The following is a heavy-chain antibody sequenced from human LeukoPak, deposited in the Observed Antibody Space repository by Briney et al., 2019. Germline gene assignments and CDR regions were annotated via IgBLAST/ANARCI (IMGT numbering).Heavy chain of an antibody. J-gene: IGHJ4*02. D-gene: IGHD2-15*01. Sequence: PGGSLRLSCAASGFTFSSYAMSWVRQAPGEGLEWVSAISGSGGSTYYADSVKGRFTISGDNSKNTLYLQMNSLRAEDTAVYYCAKVRDIVVVVSTKEFDYWGQGTLVTVSS. CDR3: AKVRDIVVVVSTKEFDY. CDR1: GFTFSSYA. V-gene: IGHV3-23*01. CDR2: ISGSGGST.